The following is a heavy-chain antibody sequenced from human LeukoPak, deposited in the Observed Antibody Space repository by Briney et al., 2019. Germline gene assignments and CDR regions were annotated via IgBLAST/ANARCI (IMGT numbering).Heavy chain of an antibody. V-gene: IGHV4-30-2*03. CDR1: GGSISSGGYS. D-gene: IGHD3-22*01. CDR2: IYHSGSA. CDR3: ARDPVYYDSSDY. Sequence: KPSQTLSLTCAVSGGSISSGGYSWSWIRQPPGKGLEWIGSIYHSGSAYYNPSLKSRVTISVDTSKNQFSLKLSSVTAADTAVYYCARDPVYYDSSDYWGQGTLVTVSS. J-gene: IGHJ4*02.